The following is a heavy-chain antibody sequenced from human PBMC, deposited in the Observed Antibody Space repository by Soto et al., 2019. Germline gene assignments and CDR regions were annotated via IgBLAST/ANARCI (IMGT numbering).Heavy chain of an antibody. CDR2: IYYSGST. J-gene: IGHJ4*02. Sequence: SETLSLTCTVSGGSISSCGYYWSWIRQHPGKGLEWIGYIYYSGSTYYNPSLKSRVTISVDTSKNQFSLKLSSVTAADTAVYYCARGGTGYCSGGSCYHFDYWGQGTLVTVSS. CDR3: ARGGTGYCSGGSCYHFDY. CDR1: GGSISSCGYY. D-gene: IGHD2-15*01. V-gene: IGHV4-31*02.